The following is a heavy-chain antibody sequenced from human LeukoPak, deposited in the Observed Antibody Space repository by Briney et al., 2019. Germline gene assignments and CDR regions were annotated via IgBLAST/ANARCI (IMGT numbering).Heavy chain of an antibody. CDR1: GFTFSSYN. CDR3: ARAALTTAYYYMDV. CDR2: ISSTGSTI. Sequence: GGSLRLSCVASGFTFSSYNMNWVRQAPGKGLEWVSHISSTGSTIYYSDSVRGRFTISRDNAKNSLYLQMNSLRAEDTALYYCARAALTTAYYYMDVWGKGTTVTVSS. V-gene: IGHV3-48*04. J-gene: IGHJ6*03. D-gene: IGHD4-17*01.